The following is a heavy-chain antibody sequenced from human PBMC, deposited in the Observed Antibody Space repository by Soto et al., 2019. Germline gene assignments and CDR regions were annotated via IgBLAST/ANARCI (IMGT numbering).Heavy chain of an antibody. Sequence: SETLSLTCTVSSGSISGYYWSWIRQPPGKGLEWIGYMYNTGSTVYNPSFKSRVTISVDTSKNQFSLKLNSVTAADTAVYYCARDLWGYCGTDCYPLDVWGQGPTVT. CDR1: SGSISGYY. J-gene: IGHJ6*02. V-gene: IGHV4-59*01. CDR2: MYNTGST. D-gene: IGHD2-21*02. CDR3: ARDLWGYCGTDCYPLDV.